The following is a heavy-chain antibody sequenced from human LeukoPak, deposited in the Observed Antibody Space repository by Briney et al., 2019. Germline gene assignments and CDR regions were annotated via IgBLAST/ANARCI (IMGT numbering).Heavy chain of an antibody. Sequence: GWSLRLSCLASGFTFNSYAMHWVRRARGKGLAWVAFIRHDGSSEYYADSVKGRFIISRDRSGNTVYLQMKSLRPEDTAIYYCARHNTRFLERLPALGSWGQGTLVTVSS. D-gene: IGHD3-3*01. CDR3: ARHNTRFLERLPALGS. CDR1: GFTFNSYA. CDR2: IRHDGSSE. V-gene: IGHV3-30*02. J-gene: IGHJ5*02.